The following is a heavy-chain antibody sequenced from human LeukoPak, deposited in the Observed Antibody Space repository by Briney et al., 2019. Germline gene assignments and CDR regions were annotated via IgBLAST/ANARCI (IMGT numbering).Heavy chain of an antibody. J-gene: IGHJ5*02. CDR1: GYTFTSYD. CDR3: ARDNSVRDEAWWFNP. CDR2: MNPNSGNT. V-gene: IGHV1-8*01. Sequence: ASVKVSCKASGYTFTSYDINWVRQATGQGLEWMAWMNPNSGNTGYAQKFQGRVTLTRDMSTSTDYLELSSLRSEDTAVYYCARDNSVRDEAWWFNPWGQGTLVTVSS. D-gene: IGHD5-24*01.